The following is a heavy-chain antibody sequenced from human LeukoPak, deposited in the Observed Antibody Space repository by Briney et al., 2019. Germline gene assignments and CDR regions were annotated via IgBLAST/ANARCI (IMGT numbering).Heavy chain of an antibody. V-gene: IGHV3-23*01. Sequence: GGSLRLSCAVSGFTFSSYALSWVRRAPGKGLEWISAIRGSGDDTYYADSVKGRFTISRDNSKNTLYLQMNSLIAEDTAVYYCAKAPDDWNYVSFRHWGQGTPVTVSS. CDR1: GFTFSSYA. J-gene: IGHJ1*01. D-gene: IGHD1-7*01. CDR3: AKAPDDWNYVSFRH. CDR2: IRGSGDDT.